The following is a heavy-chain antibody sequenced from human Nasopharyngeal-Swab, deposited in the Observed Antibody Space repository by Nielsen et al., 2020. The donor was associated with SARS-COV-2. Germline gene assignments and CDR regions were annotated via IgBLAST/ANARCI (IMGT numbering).Heavy chain of an antibody. CDR1: GFTFSRYT. Sequence: GESLKISCEASGFTFSRYTMHWVRQAPGKGLEWVAVISYDGSNKYYADSVKGRFTISRDISKNTLYLQMNSLRAEDTAVFYCASTPLDSSGYYYAFHYWGRGTLVTVSS. CDR3: ASTPLDSSGYYYAFHY. J-gene: IGHJ4*02. CDR2: ISYDGSNK. D-gene: IGHD3-22*01. V-gene: IGHV3-30-3*01.